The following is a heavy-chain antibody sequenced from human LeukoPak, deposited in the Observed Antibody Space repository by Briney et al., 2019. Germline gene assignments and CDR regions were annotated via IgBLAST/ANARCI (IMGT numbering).Heavy chain of an antibody. D-gene: IGHD6-13*01. CDR1: GFTFSSYH. CDR2: ITGSGGNT. Sequence: GGSPRLSCVGSGFTFSSYHMNWVRQAPGKGLEWVSVITGSGGNTYYVDSVKGRFTISKDNSKNTVYLQMSSLRVDDTAVYYCAKAASSSWPSYYYGMDVWGQGTTVTVSS. V-gene: IGHV3-23*01. J-gene: IGHJ6*02. CDR3: AKAASSSWPSYYYGMDV.